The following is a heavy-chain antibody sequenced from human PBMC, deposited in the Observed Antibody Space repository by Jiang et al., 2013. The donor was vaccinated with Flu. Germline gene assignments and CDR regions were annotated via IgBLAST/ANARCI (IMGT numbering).Heavy chain of an antibody. Sequence: VQLVESGGGLVQPGGSLRLSCVASGFTFRSYAMNWVRQAPGKGLEWISYISSGSNTKYYTDFXKGRFTISRDNEKKSLYLQMNSLRAEDTAVYYCVREYDAFDMWG. CDR1: GFTFRSYA. V-gene: IGHV3-48*01. CDR3: VREYDAFDM. J-gene: IGHJ3*02. CDR2: ISSGSNTK.